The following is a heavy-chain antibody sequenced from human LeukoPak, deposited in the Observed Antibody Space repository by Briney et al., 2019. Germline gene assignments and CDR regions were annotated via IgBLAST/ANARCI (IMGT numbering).Heavy chain of an antibody. D-gene: IGHD3-3*01. Sequence: ASVKVSCKASVYTFTSYAINWVRQATEQGLEWMGWMNPNSGNTGYAQKFQGRVTMTRNTSISTAYMELSSLRSEDTAVYYCATAQPHYDFWSGYYTGVYYYYYMDVWGKGTTVTVSS. V-gene: IGHV1-8*01. CDR3: ATAQPHYDFWSGYYTGVYYYYYMDV. J-gene: IGHJ6*03. CDR2: MNPNSGNT. CDR1: VYTFTSYA.